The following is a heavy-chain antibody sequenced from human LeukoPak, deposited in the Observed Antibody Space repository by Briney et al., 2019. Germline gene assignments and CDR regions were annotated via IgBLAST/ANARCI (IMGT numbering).Heavy chain of an antibody. D-gene: IGHD4-17*01. V-gene: IGHV4-39*07. CDR3: AREDDYGAQGGY. CDR2: IYYSGST. CDR1: GGSISSSSYY. J-gene: IGHJ4*02. Sequence: SETLSLTCTVSGGSISSSSYYWGWIRQPPGKGLEWIGSIYYSGSTYYNPSLKSRVTISVDTSKNQFSLKLSSVAAADTAVYYCAREDDYGAQGGYWGQGTLVTVSS.